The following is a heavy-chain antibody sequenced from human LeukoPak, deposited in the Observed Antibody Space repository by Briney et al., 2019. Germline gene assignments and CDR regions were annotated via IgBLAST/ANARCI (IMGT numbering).Heavy chain of an antibody. D-gene: IGHD2-2*01. CDR2: IYYSGST. CDR3: ARQGYCSSTSCSLFDY. J-gene: IGHJ4*02. CDR1: GGSLSSSSYY. V-gene: IGHV4-39*01. Sequence: SETLSLTCTVSGGSLSSSSYYWGWLRQPPGKGLEWLGSIYYSGSTYYNPSLKSRVTISVDTSKNQFSLKLSSVTAADTAVYYCARQGYCSSTSCSLFDYWGQGTLVTVSS.